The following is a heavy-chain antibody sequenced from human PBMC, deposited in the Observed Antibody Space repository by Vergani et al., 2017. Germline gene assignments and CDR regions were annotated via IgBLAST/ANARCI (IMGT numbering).Heavy chain of an antibody. CDR1: GFTFSSYA. D-gene: IGHD3-3*01. Sequence: EVQLLESGGGLVQPGGSLRLSCAASGFTFSSYAMSWVRQAPGQGLEWVSAISGSGGSTYYADSVKGRFTISRDNSKITLYLQMNSLRAEDTAVYYCARGGYDFWSGAHVYYYDMDVWGKGTTVTVSS. J-gene: IGHJ6*03. CDR2: ISGSGGST. V-gene: IGHV3-23*01. CDR3: ARGGYDFWSGAHVYYYDMDV.